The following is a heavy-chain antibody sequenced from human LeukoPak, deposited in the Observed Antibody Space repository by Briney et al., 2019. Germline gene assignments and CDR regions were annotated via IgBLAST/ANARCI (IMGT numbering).Heavy chain of an antibody. Sequence: GEPLKISFKASGYRFTNYWIGWVRPMPGKGLEWMGIIYPGDSDTRYSPSFQGQVTISADKSISTAYLQWSSLKDSDTAMYFCARHSGKCDYTSCFDAFHYYGMDFWGQGTTVTVSS. V-gene: IGHV5-51*01. CDR2: IYPGDSDT. D-gene: IGHD2-2*01. CDR3: ARHSGKCDYTSCFDAFHYYGMDF. CDR1: GYRFTNYW. J-gene: IGHJ6*02.